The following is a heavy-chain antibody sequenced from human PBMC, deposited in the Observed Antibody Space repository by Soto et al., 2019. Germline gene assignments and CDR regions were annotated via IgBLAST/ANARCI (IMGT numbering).Heavy chain of an antibody. J-gene: IGHJ5*02. CDR1: GGSISSYY. D-gene: IGHD3-16*02. CDR3: ARDIANFWFDP. CDR2: IYYSGST. V-gene: IGHV4-59*01. Sequence: SETLSLTCTVSGGSISSYYWSWIRQPPGKGLEWIGYIYYSGSTNYNPSLKSRVTISVDTSKNQFSLKLSSVTAADTAVYYCARDIANFWFDPWGQGTLVTVSS.